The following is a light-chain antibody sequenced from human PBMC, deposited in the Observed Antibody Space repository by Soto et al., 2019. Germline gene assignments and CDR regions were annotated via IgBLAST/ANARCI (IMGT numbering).Light chain of an antibody. Sequence: QSALTQPASVSGSHGQSITISCTGTCSDVGGYNYVSWYQQHPGKAPKLMIYEVSNRPSGVSNRFSGSKSGNTASLTISGLQAEDEADYYCSSYTSSLYVFGTGTKVTVL. J-gene: IGLJ1*01. CDR3: SSYTSSLYV. CDR1: CSDVGGYNY. V-gene: IGLV2-14*01. CDR2: EVS.